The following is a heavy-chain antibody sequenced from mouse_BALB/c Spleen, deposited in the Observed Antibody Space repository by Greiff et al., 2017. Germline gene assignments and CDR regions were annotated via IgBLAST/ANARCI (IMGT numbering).Heavy chain of an antibody. V-gene: IGHV5-6-2*01. CDR3: ARLAYYGYWYFDV. CDR1: GFTFSSYY. J-gene: IGHJ1*01. CDR2: INSNGGST. D-gene: IGHD1-1*01. Sequence: EVQLVESGGGLVKLGGSLKLSCAASGFTFSSYYMSWVRQTPEKRLELVAAINSNGGSTYYPDTVKGRFTISRDNAKNTLYLQMSSLKSEDTALYYCARLAYYGYWYFDVWGAGTTVTVSS.